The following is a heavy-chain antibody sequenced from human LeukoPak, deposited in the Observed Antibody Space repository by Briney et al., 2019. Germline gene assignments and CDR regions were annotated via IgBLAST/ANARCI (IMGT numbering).Heavy chain of an antibody. CDR2: INPSGGAT. V-gene: IGHV1-46*01. CDR3: ARNYYDTAGHFGY. D-gene: IGHD3-22*01. Sequence: INPSGGATSFAQKFRGRVTMTRHMSTGTVFMELSSLRSDDTAVYFCARNYYDTAGHFGYWGQGTLVTVSS. J-gene: IGHJ4*02.